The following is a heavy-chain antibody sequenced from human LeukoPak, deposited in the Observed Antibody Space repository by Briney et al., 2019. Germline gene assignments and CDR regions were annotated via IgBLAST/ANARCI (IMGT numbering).Heavy chain of an antibody. D-gene: IGHD1-26*01. CDR2: ISWDGGST. CDR3: AKECGSHYYHYYMVV. Sequence: GGSLRLSCAASGFTFDDYTMHWVRQAPGKGLEWVSLISWDGGSTYYADSVKGRFTISRDNSKNSLYLQMNSLRTEDTALYYCAKECGSHYYHYYMVVWGKGATVTVSS. CDR1: GFTFDDYT. V-gene: IGHV3-43*01. J-gene: IGHJ6*03.